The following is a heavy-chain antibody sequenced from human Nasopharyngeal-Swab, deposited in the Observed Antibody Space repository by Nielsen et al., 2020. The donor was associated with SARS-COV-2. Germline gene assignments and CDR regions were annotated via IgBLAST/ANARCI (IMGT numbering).Heavy chain of an antibody. D-gene: IGHD6-19*01. V-gene: IGHV3-7*01. CDR1: GFTFSGYW. CDR2: IKQDASEK. CDR3: AKRSNSSGWYSPFDY. Sequence: GGSLRLSCAASGFTFSGYWMSWVRQVPGKGLEWVANIKQDASEKYYVDSVKGRFTISRDNAKNSLYLQMNSLRAEDTAVYFCAKRSNSSGWYSPFDYWGQGTLVSVSS. J-gene: IGHJ4*02.